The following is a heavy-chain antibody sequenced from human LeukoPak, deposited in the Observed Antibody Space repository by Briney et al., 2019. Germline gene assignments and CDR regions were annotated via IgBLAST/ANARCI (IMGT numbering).Heavy chain of an antibody. D-gene: IGHD3-3*01. CDR2: MNPNSGNT. J-gene: IGHJ5*02. Sequence: ASVKVSCKASGYTFTSYDINWVRQATGQGLEWMGWMNPNSGNTGYAQKFQGRVTMTRNTSISTAYMELSSLRSEDTAVYYCARANYEFWSGYSNWFDPWGRGTLVTVSS. CDR3: ARANYEFWSGYSNWFDP. V-gene: IGHV1-8*01. CDR1: GYTFTSYD.